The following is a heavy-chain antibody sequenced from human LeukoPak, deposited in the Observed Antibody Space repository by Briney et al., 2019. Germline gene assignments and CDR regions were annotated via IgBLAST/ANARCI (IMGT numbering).Heavy chain of an antibody. Sequence: GGSLRLSCAASEFTFSSYAMSWVRQAPGKGLEWVPAISGSGGSTYYADSAKGRFTISRDNSKNTLYLQMNSLRAEDTAVYYCAKDKDYDSSGYYDYWGQGTLVTVSS. D-gene: IGHD3-22*01. J-gene: IGHJ4*02. V-gene: IGHV3-23*01. CDR3: AKDKDYDSSGYYDY. CDR1: EFTFSSYA. CDR2: ISGSGGST.